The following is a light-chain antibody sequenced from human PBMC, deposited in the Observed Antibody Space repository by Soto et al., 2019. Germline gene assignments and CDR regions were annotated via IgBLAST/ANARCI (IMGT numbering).Light chain of an antibody. J-gene: IGKJ4*01. CDR2: STS. Sequence: EIVLTQSPGTLSLFPGERATLSCRASQRVNNNYLGWYQQKPGQAPRLLIYSTSRRSRGIPVRFSGSGSGTYCTLTISRLEPEDFAVYYCQQYGGSVTFGGGTKVEIK. V-gene: IGKV3-20*01. CDR3: QQYGGSVT. CDR1: QRVNNNY.